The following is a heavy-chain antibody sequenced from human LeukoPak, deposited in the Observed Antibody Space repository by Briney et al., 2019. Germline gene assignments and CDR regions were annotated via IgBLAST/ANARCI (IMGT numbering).Heavy chain of an antibody. Sequence: GASVKVSCKASGYTFTGYYMHWVRQAPGQGLEWMGWINPNSGGTIYAQKFQGRVTMTEDTSTDTAYMELSSLRSEDTAVYYCATVVSGVVDAFDIWGQGTMVTVSS. CDR2: INPNSGGT. CDR1: GYTFTGYY. V-gene: IGHV1-2*02. J-gene: IGHJ3*02. D-gene: IGHD3-10*01. CDR3: ATVVSGVVDAFDI.